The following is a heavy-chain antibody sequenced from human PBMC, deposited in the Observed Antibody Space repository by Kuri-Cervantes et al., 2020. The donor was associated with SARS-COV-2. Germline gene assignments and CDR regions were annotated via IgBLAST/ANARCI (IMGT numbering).Heavy chain of an antibody. CDR2: IWYDGSNK. CDR1: GFTFSSYG. J-gene: IGHJ6*02. Sequence: GESLKISCAASGFTFSSYGMHWVRQAPGEGLEWVAVIWYDGSNKYYADSVKGRFTISRDNSKNTLYLQMNSLRAEGTAVYYCARVVVATYGMDVWGQGTTVTVSS. V-gene: IGHV3-33*01. D-gene: IGHD2-15*01. CDR3: ARVVVATYGMDV.